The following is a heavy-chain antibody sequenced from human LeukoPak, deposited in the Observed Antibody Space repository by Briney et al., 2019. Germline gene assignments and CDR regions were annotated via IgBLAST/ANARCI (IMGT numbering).Heavy chain of an antibody. CDR1: GGSINNYY. V-gene: IGHV4-59*01. CDR2: IYYSGST. Sequence: SETLSLTCSVSGGSINNYYWSWIRQSPGKGLEWIGYIYYSGSTNYNPSLKSRVTISVDTSKNQFSLKLSSVTAADTAVYYCARGLYYDILTGWGQGTLVTVSS. D-gene: IGHD3-9*01. CDR3: ARGLYYDILTG. J-gene: IGHJ4*02.